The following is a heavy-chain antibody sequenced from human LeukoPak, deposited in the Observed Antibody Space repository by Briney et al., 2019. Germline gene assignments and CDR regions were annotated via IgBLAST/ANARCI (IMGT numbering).Heavy chain of an antibody. D-gene: IGHD3-9*01. Sequence: SGTLSLTCTVSGGSISSYYWSWIRQPPGKGLEWIGYIYYSGSTNYNPSLKSRVTISVDTSKNQFSLKLSSVTAADTAVYYCARGDILTGYPCDYWGQGTLVTVSS. CDR1: GGSISSYY. CDR2: IYYSGST. V-gene: IGHV4-59*01. J-gene: IGHJ4*02. CDR3: ARGDILTGYPCDY.